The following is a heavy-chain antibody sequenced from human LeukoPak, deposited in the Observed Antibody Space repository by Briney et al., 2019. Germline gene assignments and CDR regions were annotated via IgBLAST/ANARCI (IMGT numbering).Heavy chain of an antibody. D-gene: IGHD5-12*01. V-gene: IGHV3-33*06. CDR1: GFTFSSYA. CDR3: AKDLRYSLGAFDI. Sequence: GGSLRLSCAASGFTFSSYAMHWVRQAPGKGLEWVALIWFDGNNKYFADSVKGRFTISRDNSKNTMYLQMNSLRAEDTTVYYCAKDLRYSLGAFDIWGQGTMVTVSS. J-gene: IGHJ3*02. CDR2: IWFDGNNK.